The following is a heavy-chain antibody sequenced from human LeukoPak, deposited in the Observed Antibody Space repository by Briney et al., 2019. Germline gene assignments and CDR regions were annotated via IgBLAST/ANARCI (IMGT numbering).Heavy chain of an antibody. CDR3: ARGGAVDTPMVVPYDAFDI. V-gene: IGHV3-33*01. Sequence: GRSLRLSWAASGFTVSSDGMHWVRQAPGKGLEWVAVIWYDGSNNYYADSVKGRFTISRDNSKNTLYLQMNSLRAEDTAVYYCARGGAVDTPMVVPYDAFDIWGQGTMVTVSS. CDR1: GFTVSSDG. D-gene: IGHD5-18*01. CDR2: IWYDGSNN. J-gene: IGHJ3*02.